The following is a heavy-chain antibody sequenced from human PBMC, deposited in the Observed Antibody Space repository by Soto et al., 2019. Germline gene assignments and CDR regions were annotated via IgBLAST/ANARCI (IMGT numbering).Heavy chain of an antibody. D-gene: IGHD2-2*01. Sequence: GGSLRLSCAASGFTVSSDYMSWARQAPGKGLEWVSVIYSGGSTYYADSVKGRFTISRDNSKNTLYLQMNSLRAEDTAVYYCSSTSMGYYYYGMDVWGQGTTVTVSS. J-gene: IGHJ6*02. CDR1: GFTVSSDY. CDR2: IYSGGST. CDR3: SSTSMGYYYYGMDV. V-gene: IGHV3-53*01.